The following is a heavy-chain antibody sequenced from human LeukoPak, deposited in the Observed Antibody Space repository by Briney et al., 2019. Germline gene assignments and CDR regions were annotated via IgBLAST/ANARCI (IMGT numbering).Heavy chain of an antibody. J-gene: IGHJ4*02. V-gene: IGHV3-13*01. CDR3: ASGYYDFWSVGYFDY. D-gene: IGHD3-3*01. CDR2: IGTAGDT. Sequence: PGGSLRLSCAASGFTFSSYDMHWVRQATGKGLEWVSAIGTAGDTYYADSVKGRFTISRDNSKNTLYLQMNSLRAEDTAVYYCASGYYDFWSVGYFDYWGQGTLVTVSS. CDR1: GFTFSSYD.